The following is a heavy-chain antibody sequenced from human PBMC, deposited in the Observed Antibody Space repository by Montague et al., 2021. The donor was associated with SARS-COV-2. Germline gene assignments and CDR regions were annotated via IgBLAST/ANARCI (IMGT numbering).Heavy chain of an antibody. V-gene: IGHV4-34*01. CDR2: INHSGTT. D-gene: IGHD2-15*01. Sequence: SETLSLTCAVYNESFSGNSFSTYYWSWIRQPPGKGLEWIGEINHSGTTNYNPSLESRFSISVDTSKNQFSLRLISVTAADTAVYYCARGLRLCNGGSCYFAWFGPWGQGTPVTVSS. J-gene: IGHJ5*02. CDR3: ARGLRLCNGGSCYFAWFGP. CDR1: NESFSGNS.